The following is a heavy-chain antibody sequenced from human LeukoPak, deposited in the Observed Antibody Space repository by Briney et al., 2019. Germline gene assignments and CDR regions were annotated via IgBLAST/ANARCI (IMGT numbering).Heavy chain of an antibody. Sequence: SETLSLTCAVYGGSFSGYYWSWIRQPPGKGLEWIGEINHSGSTNYNPSLKSRVTISVDTSKNQFSLKLSSVTAADTAVYYCARGRGGNYASRGYYYYYMDVWGKGTTVTVSS. CDR1: GGSFSGYY. J-gene: IGHJ6*03. CDR2: INHSGST. V-gene: IGHV4-34*01. CDR3: ARGRGGNYASRGYYYYYMDV. D-gene: IGHD4-11*01.